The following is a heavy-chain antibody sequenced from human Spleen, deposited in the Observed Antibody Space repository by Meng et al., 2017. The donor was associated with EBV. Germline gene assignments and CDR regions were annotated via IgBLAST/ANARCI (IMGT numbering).Heavy chain of an antibody. D-gene: IGHD4-17*01. Sequence: QLQLQESGPGLVKPSETLSLTCTVSGDSISSSTYSWGWIRQPPGKGLEWIGKIYYTGSAYYTASLKSRVTMSVDTSKNQFSLEVTSVTAADTAFYYCARWSTVTTSFNSWGQGTLVTVSS. CDR1: GDSISSSTYS. CDR2: IYYTGSA. CDR3: ARWSTVTTSFNS. J-gene: IGHJ4*02. V-gene: IGHV4-39*07.